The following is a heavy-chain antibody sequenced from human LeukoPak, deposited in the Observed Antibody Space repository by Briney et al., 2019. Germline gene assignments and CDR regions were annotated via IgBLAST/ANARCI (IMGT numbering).Heavy chain of an antibody. Sequence: SQTLSLTCTVSGGSISSGGYSWSWIRQHPGKGLKWIGYIYYSGSTYYNPSLKSRVTISVDTSKNQFSLKLSSVTAADTAVYYCARLPTTVVTPIWYFDLWGRGTLVTVSS. D-gene: IGHD4-23*01. CDR1: GGSISSGGYS. CDR3: ARLPTTVVTPIWYFDL. J-gene: IGHJ2*01. CDR2: IYYSGST. V-gene: IGHV4-31*03.